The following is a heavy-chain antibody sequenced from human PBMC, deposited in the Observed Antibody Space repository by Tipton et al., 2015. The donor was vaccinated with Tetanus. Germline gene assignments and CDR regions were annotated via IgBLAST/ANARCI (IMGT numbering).Heavy chain of an antibody. V-gene: IGHV3-23*01. CDR2: ISGSGGST. CDR3: AKEAGPMITFGGVIVSRPFYFDY. D-gene: IGHD3-16*02. CDR1: GFTFSSYA. Sequence: SLRLSCAASGFTFSSYAMSWVRQAPGKGLEWVSAISGSGGSTYYADSVKGRFTISRDNSKNTLYLQMNSLRAEDTAVYYCAKEAGPMITFGGVIVSRPFYFDYWGQEPWSPSPQ. J-gene: IGHJ4*01.